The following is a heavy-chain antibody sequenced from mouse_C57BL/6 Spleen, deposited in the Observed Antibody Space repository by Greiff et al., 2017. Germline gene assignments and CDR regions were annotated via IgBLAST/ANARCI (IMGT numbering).Heavy chain of an antibody. Sequence: EVQVVESGGDLVKPGGSLKLSCAASGFTFSSYGMSWVRQTPDKRLVWVATISSGGSYTYYPDSVKGRFTISRDNAKNTLYLQMSSLKSEDTAMYYCARQNYGSSYGVYYAMDCWGQGTSGTVSS. CDR2: ISSGGSYT. V-gene: IGHV5-6*01. CDR3: ARQNYGSSYGVYYAMDC. D-gene: IGHD1-1*01. J-gene: IGHJ4*01. CDR1: GFTFSSYG.